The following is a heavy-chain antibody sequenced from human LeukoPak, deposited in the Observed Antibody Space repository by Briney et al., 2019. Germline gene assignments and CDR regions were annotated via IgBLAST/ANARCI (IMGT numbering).Heavy chain of an antibody. CDR2: IYTSGST. D-gene: IGHD2-2*01. V-gene: IGHV4-4*07. Sequence: SETLSLTCTVSGCSISNYYLSWIRQPAGKGLEWIGRIYTSGSTNYNPSLKSRVTMSVDTSKNQFSLKLSSVTAADTAVYYCARVVPAASRRFGWFDPWGQGTLVTVSS. CDR3: ARVVPAASRRFGWFDP. CDR1: GCSISNYY. J-gene: IGHJ5*02.